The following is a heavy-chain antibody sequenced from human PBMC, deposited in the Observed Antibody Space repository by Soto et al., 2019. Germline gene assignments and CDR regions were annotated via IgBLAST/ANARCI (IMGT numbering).Heavy chain of an antibody. D-gene: IGHD6-13*01. Sequence: GGSLRLSCAARGFTFDDYAMPWVRQAPGRGLEWVSGISWNSGSIGYADSVKGRFTISRDNAKNSLYLQMNSLRAEDTALYYCAKDCLLLGSQQLGPGDYWGQGTLVTVSS. CDR3: AKDCLLLGSQQLGPGDY. CDR2: ISWNSGSI. J-gene: IGHJ4*02. CDR1: GFTFDDYA. V-gene: IGHV3-9*01.